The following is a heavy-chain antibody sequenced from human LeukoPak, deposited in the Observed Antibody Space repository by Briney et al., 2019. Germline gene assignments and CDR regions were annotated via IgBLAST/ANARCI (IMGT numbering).Heavy chain of an antibody. CDR2: INWNGGST. J-gene: IGHJ4*02. CDR1: GFTFDDYG. CDR3: ARGVYYYGSSGYYILGY. D-gene: IGHD3-22*01. Sequence: PGGSLRLSCAASGFTFDDYGMSWVRQVPGKGLEWVSGINWNGGSTGYADSVKGRFTISRDNAKNSLYLQMNSLRAEDTALYYCARGVYYYGSSGYYILGYWGQGTLVTVSS. V-gene: IGHV3-20*04.